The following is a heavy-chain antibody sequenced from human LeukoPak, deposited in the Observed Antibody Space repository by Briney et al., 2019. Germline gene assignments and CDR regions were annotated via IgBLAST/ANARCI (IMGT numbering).Heavy chain of an antibody. J-gene: IGHJ4*02. CDR1: GYIFTSYH. Sequence: GASVKVSCKASGYIFTSYHMHWVRQAPGQGLEWMGFINPSAGYTTYAQIFQGRITMTRDTSTSTVYMELSGLKSEDTAAYYCARVTSSSGTNYFEYWGQGTLVTVSS. CDR3: ARVTSSSGTNYFEY. V-gene: IGHV1-46*01. CDR2: INPSAGYT. D-gene: IGHD6-13*01.